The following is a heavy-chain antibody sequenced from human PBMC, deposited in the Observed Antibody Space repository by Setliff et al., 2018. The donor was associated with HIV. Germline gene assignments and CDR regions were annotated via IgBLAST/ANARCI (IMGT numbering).Heavy chain of an antibody. CDR2: MYPGDSAT. CDR1: GYSFTGYW. Sequence: GESLKISCKASGYSFTGYWIGWVRQMPGKGLELMGIMYPGDSATTYSPSFQGQVTKSADKSISTAYLQWSSLKASDTAMYYCARHTRQLEFLEWLSPHYYHYYYMDVWGQGTTVTVSS. V-gene: IGHV5-51*01. J-gene: IGHJ6*03. D-gene: IGHD3-3*01. CDR3: ARHTRQLEFLEWLSPHYYHYYYMDV.